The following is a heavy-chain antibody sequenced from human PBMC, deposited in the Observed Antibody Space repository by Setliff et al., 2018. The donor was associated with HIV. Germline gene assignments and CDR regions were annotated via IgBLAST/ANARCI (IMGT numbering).Heavy chain of an antibody. CDR1: GYTFTSSG. J-gene: IGHJ6*03. CDR2: IGTYNGDT. Sequence: GASVKVSCKASGYTFTSSGITWVRQAPGQGPEWMGWIGTYNGDTNYAQKFQGRVTMTTDTSTSTAYMELRSLISDDTAVYYCAREGLWFGDRGYYMDVWGTGTAVTVSS. D-gene: IGHD3-10*01. CDR3: AREGLWFGDRGYYMDV. V-gene: IGHV1-18*01.